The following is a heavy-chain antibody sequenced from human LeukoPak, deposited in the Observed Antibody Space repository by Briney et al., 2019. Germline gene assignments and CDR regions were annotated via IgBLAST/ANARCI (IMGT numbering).Heavy chain of an antibody. CDR2: INYSGNT. Sequence: SETLSLTCTLSVGSISRHYWSWTRQPPRKGLKWVGYINYSGNTNYNPSLKSRVTISLDTSKNQFSLKLRSVTAADTAVYYCARARKGGDDPFDYWGQGTLVTVSS. CDR3: ARARKGGDDPFDY. J-gene: IGHJ4*02. V-gene: IGHV4-59*11. CDR1: VGSISRHY. D-gene: IGHD2-21*01.